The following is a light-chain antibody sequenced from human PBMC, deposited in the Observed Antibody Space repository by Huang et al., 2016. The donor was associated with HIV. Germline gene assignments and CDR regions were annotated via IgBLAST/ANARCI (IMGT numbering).Light chain of an antibody. CDR3: QHYGTSSWT. Sequence: IVLTRSPGTLSLSPGERATLSCRASQSVSSTFLGWYQQKSGQAPRLLIQGTSTRAPGIPDRFRGSGSGTGFTLTISRLESEDFAVYYCQHYGTSSWTFGQGTKIEIK. CDR2: GTS. J-gene: IGKJ1*01. V-gene: IGKV3-20*01. CDR1: QSVSSTF.